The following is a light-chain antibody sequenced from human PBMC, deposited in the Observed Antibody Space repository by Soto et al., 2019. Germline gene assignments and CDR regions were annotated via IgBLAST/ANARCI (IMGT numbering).Light chain of an antibody. J-gene: IGKJ2*01. V-gene: IGKV1-6*01. CDR2: AAS. CDR3: LQDYNYPYI. Sequence: AVQMTQSPSSLSASVGDRVPITCRARQGIRNDLGWYQQKPGKAPKLLIYAASSLQSGVPSRFSVSGSGTDFTLTISSLQPEDFATYYGLQDYNYPYIFSRGTKLVIK. CDR1: QGIRND.